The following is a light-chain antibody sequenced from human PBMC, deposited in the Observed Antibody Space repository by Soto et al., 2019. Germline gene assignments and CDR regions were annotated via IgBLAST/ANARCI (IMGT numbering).Light chain of an antibody. CDR3: SSYRSSATLPV. CDR1: SSDIGGYNF. V-gene: IGLV2-14*03. J-gene: IGLJ3*02. CDR2: DVT. Sequence: QSVLTQPASVSGSPGQSITIPCTGTSSDIGGYNFVSWYQQHPGKAPKLIIYDVTNRPSGVSHRFSGSKSGNAASLTISGLQVDDEADYYCSSYRSSATLPVFGGGTKLTVL.